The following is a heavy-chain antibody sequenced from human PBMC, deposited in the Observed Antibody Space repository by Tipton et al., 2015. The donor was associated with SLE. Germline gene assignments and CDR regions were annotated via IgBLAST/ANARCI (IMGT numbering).Heavy chain of an antibody. D-gene: IGHD6-19*01. V-gene: IGHV4-59*01. CDR2: IYYSGST. J-gene: IGHJ4*02. CDR1: GGSISSYY. Sequence: TLSLTCTVSGGSISSYYWSWIRQPPGKGLEWIGYIYYSGSTNYNPSLKSRVTISVDTSKNQFSLKLSSVTAADTAVYYCARAPTYSSGWFDYWGQGTLVTVSS. CDR3: ARAPTYSSGWFDY.